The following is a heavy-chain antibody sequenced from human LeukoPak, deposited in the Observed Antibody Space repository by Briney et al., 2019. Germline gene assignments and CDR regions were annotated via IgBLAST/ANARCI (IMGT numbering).Heavy chain of an antibody. D-gene: IGHD3-22*01. J-gene: IGHJ4*02. V-gene: IGHV1-46*01. CDR2: INPSGGST. Sequence: ASVKVPCKASGYTFTSYYMRWVRQAPGHGLEWMGIINPSGGSTSYAEKFQGRVTMTRDTSTSTVYMELSSLRSEDTAVYYCARDRISENSSGYYYGDFDYWGQGTLVTVSS. CDR1: GYTFTSYY. CDR3: ARDRISENSSGYYYGDFDY.